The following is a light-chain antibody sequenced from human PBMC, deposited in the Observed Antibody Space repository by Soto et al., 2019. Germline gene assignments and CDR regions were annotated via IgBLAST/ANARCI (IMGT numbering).Light chain of an antibody. CDR3: CSYAGRSTVI. J-gene: IGLJ2*01. CDR1: SGDIGTYNL. Sequence: QSVLTQPASVSGSPGQSITISCPGSSGDIGTYNLVSWYQQHPGRAPKLIIFEGNKRPSGVSNRFSASKSGNTASLAISGLQAEDEADYHCCSYAGRSTVICGGGTKVTVL. V-gene: IGLV2-23*01. CDR2: EGN.